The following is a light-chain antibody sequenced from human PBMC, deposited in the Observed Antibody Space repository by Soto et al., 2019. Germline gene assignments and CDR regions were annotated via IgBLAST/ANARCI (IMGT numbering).Light chain of an antibody. CDR3: QQYNNWPPSYT. CDR2: DSS. V-gene: IGKV3-15*01. J-gene: IGKJ2*01. Sequence: DIVLTQSPATLSVSPGESATLSCRASQSVSRALAWYQHVPGQAPRLLIYDSSTRATGVPARFSGSGSGTRFTLTISSLQYEDISVYYCQQYNNWPPSYTFGQGTKLQI. CDR1: QSVSRA.